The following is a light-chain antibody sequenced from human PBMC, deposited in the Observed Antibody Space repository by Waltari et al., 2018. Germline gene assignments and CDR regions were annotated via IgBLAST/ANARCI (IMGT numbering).Light chain of an antibody. CDR3: SSTAGGYTWV. CDR1: SSDVGAYNY. J-gene: IGLJ3*02. Sequence: QSALTQPRSVSGSPGQSVAISCTGTSSDVGAYNYVSWYQHHPGKAPKLLIFDVIKRPSGVPDRFSGSKSGNTASLTISGLQAEDEADYHCSSTAGGYTWVFGGGTKLTVL. V-gene: IGLV2-11*01. CDR2: DVI.